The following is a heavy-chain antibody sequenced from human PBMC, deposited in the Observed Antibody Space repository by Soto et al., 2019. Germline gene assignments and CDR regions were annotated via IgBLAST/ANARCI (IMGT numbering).Heavy chain of an antibody. V-gene: IGHV3-48*02. CDR2: ISSSSSTI. CDR1: SSYR. J-gene: IGHJ3*02. Sequence: SSYRTNRERQDPGKGLEWVSYISSSSSTIYYADSVKGRFTISRDNAKNSLYLQMNSLRDEDTAVYYCSRDYSSGWYGIGALAIWGQGTMVPVSS. CDR3: SRDYSSGWYGIGALAI. D-gene: IGHD6-19*01.